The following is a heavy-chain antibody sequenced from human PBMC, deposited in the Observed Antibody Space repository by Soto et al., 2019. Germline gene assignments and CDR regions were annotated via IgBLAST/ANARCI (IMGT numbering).Heavy chain of an antibody. CDR2: ISAYNGDT. CDR1: GYTFTSHG. Sequence: QVQLVQSGAEVKKPGASVKVSCKASGYTFTSHGISWVRQAPGQGLEWMGWISAYNGDTNYAQKHQGRVTVTTDTSTSTAYRELRSLRSEDTAVYYCARMVRGSNIDYYHYMDVWGKGTTVTVSS. D-gene: IGHD3-10*01. V-gene: IGHV1-18*01. J-gene: IGHJ6*03. CDR3: ARMVRGSNIDYYHYMDV.